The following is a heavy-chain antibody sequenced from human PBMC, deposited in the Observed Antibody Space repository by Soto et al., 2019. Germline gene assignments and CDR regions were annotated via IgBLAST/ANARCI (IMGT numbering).Heavy chain of an antibody. J-gene: IGHJ6*02. CDR2: ISNDGSNK. Sequence: GGSLRLSCAASGFTFSSYGMHWVRQAPGKGLEWVAVISNDGSNKYYADSVKGRFTISRDNSKNTLYLQMNSLRAEDTAVYYCAKDLGDSGSYIYYYYGMDVWGQGTTVTVSS. CDR1: GFTFSSYG. CDR3: AKDLGDSGSYIYYYYGMDV. V-gene: IGHV3-30*18. D-gene: IGHD1-26*01.